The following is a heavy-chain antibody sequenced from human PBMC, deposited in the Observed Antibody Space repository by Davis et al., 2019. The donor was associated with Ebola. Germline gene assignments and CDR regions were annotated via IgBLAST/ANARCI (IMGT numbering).Heavy chain of an antibody. V-gene: IGHV3-30-3*02. Sequence: PGGSLRLSCAASGFTFSSYAMHWVRQAPGKGLEWVAVISYDGSNKYYADSVKGRFTISRDNSKNTLYLQMNSLRAEDTAIYYCAKRHGAYFDYWGQGTLVTVSS. J-gene: IGHJ4*02. D-gene: IGHD3-10*01. CDR3: AKRHGAYFDY. CDR1: GFTFSSYA. CDR2: ISYDGSNK.